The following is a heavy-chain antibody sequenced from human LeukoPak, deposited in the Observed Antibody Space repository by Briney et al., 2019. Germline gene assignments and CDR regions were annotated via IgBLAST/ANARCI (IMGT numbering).Heavy chain of an antibody. D-gene: IGHD4-17*01. J-gene: IGHJ4*02. V-gene: IGHV3-30*18. CDR2: ISYDGSEE. CDR1: GFTFSNYG. Sequence: GRSLRLSCAASGFTFSNYGMHWVRQAPGKGLEWVAVISYDGSEEEYADSVKGRFTIFRDNSKDMLYLQMNSLRAEDTAVYYCAKELTTVTHFDSWGQGTLATVSS. CDR3: AKELTTVTHFDS.